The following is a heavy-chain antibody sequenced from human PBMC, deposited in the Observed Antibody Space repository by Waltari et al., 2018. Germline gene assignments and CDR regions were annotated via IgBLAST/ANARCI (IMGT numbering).Heavy chain of an antibody. CDR1: GFTFRGYA. CDR3: TKRDYYDEKSFFPLFEY. Sequence: EVQLLESGGDLVQPGGSLRLSCVASGFTFRGYAMAWVRQAPGMGREWVAGISGKGGVTYYADSVKGRFTISRQNAKNTVDLQMNSLRVEDTAIYFCTKRDYYDEKSFFPLFEYWGQGALVTVSS. V-gene: IGHV3-23*01. D-gene: IGHD3-22*01. CDR2: ISGKGGVT. J-gene: IGHJ4*02.